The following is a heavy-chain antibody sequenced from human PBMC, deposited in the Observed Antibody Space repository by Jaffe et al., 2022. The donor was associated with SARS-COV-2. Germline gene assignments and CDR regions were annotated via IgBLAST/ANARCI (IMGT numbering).Heavy chain of an antibody. CDR3: ARAKGRQYFDY. J-gene: IGHJ4*02. D-gene: IGHD2-15*01. V-gene: IGHV3-48*03. Sequence: EVQLVESGGGLVQPGGSLRLSCAASGFTFSSYEMNWVRQAPGKGLEWVSYISSSGSTIYYADSVKGRFTISRDNAKNSLYLQMNSLRAEDTAVYYCARAKGRQYFDYWGQGTLVTVSS. CDR2: ISSSGSTI. CDR1: GFTFSSYE.